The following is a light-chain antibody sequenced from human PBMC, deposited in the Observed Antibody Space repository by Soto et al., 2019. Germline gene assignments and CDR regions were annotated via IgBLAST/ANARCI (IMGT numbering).Light chain of an antibody. CDR2: AAS. Sequence: DIQMTQAPPSVSASVGDRVTITCRASKGISSWVAWYQQKTGKAPKLLIYAASSLQSGVPSRFSGSGSGTDFTLTISSLQPEDFATYYCQQADSFPLTLGGGTKVEIK. V-gene: IGKV1-12*01. J-gene: IGKJ4*01. CDR3: QQADSFPLT. CDR1: KGISSW.